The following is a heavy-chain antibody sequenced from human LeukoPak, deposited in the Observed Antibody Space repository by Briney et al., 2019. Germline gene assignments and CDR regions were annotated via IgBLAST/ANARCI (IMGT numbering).Heavy chain of an antibody. CDR3: SRENGAFSPFGY. J-gene: IGHJ4*02. CDR1: GGSITSTNW. CDR2: VSLSGLT. D-gene: IGHD2-8*01. V-gene: IGHV4-4*02. Sequence: PSGTLSLTWGVSGGSITSTNWWSWVRQPPGQGLEWIGEVSLSGLTNYNPSLSSRVIMALDTSKNHLSLHLTSVTAADTAVYYCSRENGAFSPFGYWGQGYQVTVLS.